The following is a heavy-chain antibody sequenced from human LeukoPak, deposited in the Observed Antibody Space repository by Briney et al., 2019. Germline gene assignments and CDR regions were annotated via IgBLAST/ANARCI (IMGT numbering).Heavy chain of an antibody. CDR1: GGTFSSYA. V-gene: IGHV1-69*04. CDR2: IIPILGIA. CDR3: ARGIEGGSYYFDY. D-gene: IGHD1-26*01. J-gene: IGHJ4*02. Sequence: SVKVSCKASGGTFSSYAISWVRQAPGQGLEWMGRIIPILGIANYAQKFQGRVTITADKSTSTAYMELSSLRSEDTAVYYCARGIEGGSYYFDYWGQGTLVTVSS.